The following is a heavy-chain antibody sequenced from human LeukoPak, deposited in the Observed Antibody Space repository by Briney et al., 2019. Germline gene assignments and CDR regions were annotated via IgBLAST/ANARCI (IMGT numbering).Heavy chain of an antibody. V-gene: IGHV3-9*01. Sequence: PGGSLRLSCAASGFIFDDYAMHWVRQAPGKGLEWVSCISWNSGSIGYADSVKGRFTISRDNAKNSLYLQMNSLRAEDTALYYCAKGSTLVVAATNKDTAYFDYWGQGTLVTVSS. D-gene: IGHD2-15*01. J-gene: IGHJ4*02. CDR2: ISWNSGSI. CDR3: AKGSTLVVAATNKDTAYFDY. CDR1: GFIFDDYA.